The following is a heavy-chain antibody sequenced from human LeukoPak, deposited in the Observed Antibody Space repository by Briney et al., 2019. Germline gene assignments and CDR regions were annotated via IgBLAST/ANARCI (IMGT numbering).Heavy chain of an antibody. D-gene: IGHD6-19*01. V-gene: IGHV3-15*01. CDR1: GSTFSNYW. Sequence: PAGTLTLTCAASGSTFSNYWMSWVRQAPGKGLEWVGRIKSKTDGGTTDYAAPVKGRFTISRDDSKNTLNLQMNSLKTEDTAVYYCTPSIAVAGALDYWGQGALVTVSS. CDR3: TPSIAVAGALDY. J-gene: IGHJ4*03. CDR2: IKSKTDGGTT.